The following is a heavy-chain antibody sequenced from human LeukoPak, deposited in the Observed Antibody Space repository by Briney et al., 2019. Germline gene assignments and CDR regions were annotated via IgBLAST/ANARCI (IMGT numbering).Heavy chain of an antibody. CDR1: GGSVSSGSYY. Sequence: SETLSLTCTVSGGSVSSGSYYWSWIRQPPGKGLEWIGYIYYSGSTNYNPSLKSRVTISVDTSKNQFSLKLSSVTAADTAVYYCARDQYSGSYHVPYYYYGMDVWGQGTTVTVSS. CDR2: IYYSGST. D-gene: IGHD1-26*01. V-gene: IGHV4-61*01. CDR3: ARDQYSGSYHVPYYYYGMDV. J-gene: IGHJ6*01.